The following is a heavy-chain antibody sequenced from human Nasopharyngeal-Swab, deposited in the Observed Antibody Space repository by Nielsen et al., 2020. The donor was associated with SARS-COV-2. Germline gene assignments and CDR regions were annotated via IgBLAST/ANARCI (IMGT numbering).Heavy chain of an antibody. CDR2: IYPGDSDT. CDR1: GCSFTSYW. J-gene: IGHJ4*02. CDR3: ARRVGYCSGGSCYFDY. Sequence: KVSCKGSGCSFTSYWIGWVRQMPGKGLEWMGIIYPGDSDTRYSPSFQGQVTISADKSISTAYLQWSSLKASDTAMYYCARRVGYCSGGSCYFDYWGQGTLVTVSS. V-gene: IGHV5-51*01. D-gene: IGHD2-15*01.